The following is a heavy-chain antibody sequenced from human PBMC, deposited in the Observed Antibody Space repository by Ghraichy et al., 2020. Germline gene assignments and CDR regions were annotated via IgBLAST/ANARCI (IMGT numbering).Heavy chain of an antibody. CDR2: IGGRSTHI. Sequence: GGSLRLSCAVSGFTFSTYSMNWVRQAPGKGLEWVSSIGGRSTHIYYADSVKGRFIISRDNAKNSLYLQMDSLRAEDTAVYYCARGGSDIEVVPAAIISMDVWGQGTTVTVSS. V-gene: IGHV3-21*06. CDR1: GFTFSTYS. J-gene: IGHJ6*02. CDR3: ARGGSDIEVVPAAIISMDV. D-gene: IGHD2-2*02.